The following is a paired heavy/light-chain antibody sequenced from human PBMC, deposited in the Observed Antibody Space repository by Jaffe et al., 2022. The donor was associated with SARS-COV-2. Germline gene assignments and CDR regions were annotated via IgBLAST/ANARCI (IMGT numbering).Light chain of an antibody. Sequence: QSALTQPASVSGSPGQSITISCTGTDSDVGDYSYVSWYQQCPGKAPKLLIYDVSNRPSGVSNRFSGSKSGSTASLTITGLQPEDEADYYCSSYTGTSTLVVFGGGTKLTVL. CDR3: SSYTGTSTLVV. V-gene: IGLV2-14*01. J-gene: IGLJ2*01. CDR2: DVS. CDR1: DSDVGDYSY.
Heavy chain of an antibody. D-gene: IGHD3-10*01. CDR2: ISGSGAHS. CDR3: AKAFYGAGSLYGVNYYYGMDV. J-gene: IGHJ6*02. Sequence: EMQVLESGGDLMQPGGSLRLSCAASGFTFSSYAMTWVRQAPGKGLEWVSVISGSGAHSYYADSVKGRFTISRDNSKNTLYLQMNSLRAEDTALYYCAKAFYGAGSLYGVNYYYGMDVWGQGTTVMVSS. V-gene: IGHV3-23*01. CDR1: GFTFSSYA.